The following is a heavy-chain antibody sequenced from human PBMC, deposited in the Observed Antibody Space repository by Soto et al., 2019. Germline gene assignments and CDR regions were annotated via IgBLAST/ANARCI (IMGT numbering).Heavy chain of an antibody. D-gene: IGHD2-15*01. CDR2: IIPIFGTA. J-gene: IGHJ4*02. CDR1: GGTFSSYA. CDR3: ARDSRYCSGGSCYPPGY. V-gene: IGHV1-69*13. Sequence: GASVKVSCKASGGTFSSYAISWVRQAPGQGLEWMGGIIPIFGTANYAQKFQGRVTITADESTSTAYMELRSLRSDDTAVYYCARDSRYCSGGSCYPPGYWGQGTLVTVSS.